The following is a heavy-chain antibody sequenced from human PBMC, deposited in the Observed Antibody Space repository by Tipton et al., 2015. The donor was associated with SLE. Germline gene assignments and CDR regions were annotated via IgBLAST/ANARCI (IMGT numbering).Heavy chain of an antibody. Sequence: GLVKPSGTLSLTCAVSGYSISSGYYWGWIRQPPGKGLEWIGSIYHSGSTYYNPSLKSRVTISVDTSKNQFSLKLSSVTAADTAIYYCARGVVSSTGSDYWGQGTLVTVSS. CDR3: ARGVVSSTGSDY. D-gene: IGHD3-3*01. J-gene: IGHJ4*02. CDR2: IYHSGST. V-gene: IGHV4-38-2*01. CDR1: GYSISSGYY.